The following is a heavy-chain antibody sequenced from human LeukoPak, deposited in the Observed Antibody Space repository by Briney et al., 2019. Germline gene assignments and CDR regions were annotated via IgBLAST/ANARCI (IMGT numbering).Heavy chain of an antibody. V-gene: IGHV3-21*01. D-gene: IGHD3-10*01. CDR1: GFAFSSYS. Sequence: GGSLRLSCAASGFAFSSYSMNWVRQAPGKGLEWVSSISSGSSFKYYADSVKGRFTISRDNAKNSLYLQMNSLRAEDTAAYYCVRDMYYGSGVFDYWGQGTLVTASS. J-gene: IGHJ4*02. CDR2: ISSGSSFK. CDR3: VRDMYYGSGVFDY.